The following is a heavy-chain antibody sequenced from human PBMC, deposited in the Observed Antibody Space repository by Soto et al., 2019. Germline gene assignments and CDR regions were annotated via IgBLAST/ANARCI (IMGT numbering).Heavy chain of an antibody. J-gene: IGHJ5*02. CDR1: GGTFSSYA. CDR3: ASVRRDGYYGWFDP. V-gene: IGHV1-69*01. CDR2: IIPIFGTA. Sequence: QVQLVQSGAEVKKPGSSVKVSCKASGGTFSSYAISWVRQAPGQGLEWMGGIIPIFGTANYAQKFQGRVTITADESTSTAYMGLSSLRSEDTAVYYCASVRRDGYYGWFDPWGQGTLVTVSS. D-gene: IGHD1-26*01.